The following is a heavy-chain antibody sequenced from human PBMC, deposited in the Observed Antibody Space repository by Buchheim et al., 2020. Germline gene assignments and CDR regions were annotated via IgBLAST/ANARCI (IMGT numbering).Heavy chain of an antibody. CDR3: ARQGPGPKDFDY. CDR1: GGSISSSSHY. J-gene: IGHJ4*02. V-gene: IGHV4-39*01. Sequence: QLQLQESGPGLVKPSETLSLTCTVSGGSISSSSHYWGWIRQPPGKGLEWIGSIYYSGSTYYNPPLKSRVTISVDTSKNQFSLRLSSVTAADTAVYSCARQGPGPKDFDYWGQGTL. CDR2: IYYSGST. D-gene: IGHD3-10*01.